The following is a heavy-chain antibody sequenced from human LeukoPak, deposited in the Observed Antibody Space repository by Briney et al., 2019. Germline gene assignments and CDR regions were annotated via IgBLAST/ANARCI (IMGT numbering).Heavy chain of an antibody. CDR2: IYYSGST. CDR3: ARSNYDILTGYHYNWFDP. CDR1: GGSISSYY. Sequence: PSETLSLTCAVSGGSISSYYWSWIRQPPGKGLEWIGYIYYSGSTNYNPSLKSRVTISVDTSKNQFSLKLSSVTAADTAVYYCARSNYDILTGYHYNWFDPWGQGTLVTVSS. D-gene: IGHD3-9*01. V-gene: IGHV4-59*08. J-gene: IGHJ5*02.